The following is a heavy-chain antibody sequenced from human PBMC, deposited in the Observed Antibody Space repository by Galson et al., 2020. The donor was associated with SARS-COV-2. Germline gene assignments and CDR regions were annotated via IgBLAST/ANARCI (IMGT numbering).Heavy chain of an antibody. Sequence: LGESLKISCVASVLTLSAYGMHWVRQAPGKGLDSVASESYDGSNKDYLDSRKGRFTIYRDNSKNTLYLQMNSLRPDDTAVYYCAKDRTYSGYGRAYFFDNWGQGTLVTVSS. D-gene: IGHD5-12*01. CDR2: ESYDGSNK. CDR1: VLTLSAYG. V-gene: IGHV3-30*18. J-gene: IGHJ4*02. CDR3: AKDRTYSGYGRAYFFDN.